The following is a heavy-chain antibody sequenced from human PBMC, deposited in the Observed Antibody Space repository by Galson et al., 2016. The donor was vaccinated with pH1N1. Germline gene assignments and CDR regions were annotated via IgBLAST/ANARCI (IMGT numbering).Heavy chain of an antibody. V-gene: IGHV2-5*02. D-gene: IGHD4-17*01. CDR1: GFSLSTSGVG. CDR3: ARKGNGDYVGYFDY. CDR2: IYWDDDK. Sequence: PALVKPTQTLTLTCTFSGFSLSTSGVGVGWIRQPPGKALEWLALIYWDDDKRYSPSLKSRLTITKDTSKNPVVLTITNMDPVATATYYCARKGNGDYVGYFDYWGQGTLVTVSS. J-gene: IGHJ4*02.